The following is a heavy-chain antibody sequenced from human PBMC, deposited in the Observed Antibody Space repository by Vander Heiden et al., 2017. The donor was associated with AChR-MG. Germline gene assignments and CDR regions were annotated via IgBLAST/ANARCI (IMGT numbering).Heavy chain of an antibody. CDR3: ARHIIDDVLGDDLPLVPHRNNYYYMDV. V-gene: IGHV5-51*01. CDR1: GYSFTSYW. D-gene: IGHD3-3*01. Sequence: EVQLVQSGAEVKKPGESLKISCKGSGYSFTSYWIGWVRQMPGKGLEWMGIIYPGDSDTRYSPSFQGQVTISADKSISTAYLQWSSLKASDTAMYYCARHIIDDVLGDDLPLVPHRNNYYYMDVWGKGTTVTVSS. CDR2: IYPGDSDT. J-gene: IGHJ6*03.